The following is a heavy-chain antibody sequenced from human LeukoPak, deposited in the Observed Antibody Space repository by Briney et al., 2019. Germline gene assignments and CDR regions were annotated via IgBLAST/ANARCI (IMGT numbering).Heavy chain of an antibody. Sequence: SETLSLTCTVSGGSISGYYWSWIRQPAGKGLEWIGGIYTSGSTNYNPSLKSRVTISVDTSKNQFSLKLSSVTAADSAVYYCARDRRYYYGSGSYPRPPRNWYFDLCGRGTLVTVSS. D-gene: IGHD3-10*01. CDR1: GGSISGYY. V-gene: IGHV4-4*07. CDR3: ARDRRYYYGSGSYPRPPRNWYFDL. J-gene: IGHJ2*01. CDR2: IYTSGST.